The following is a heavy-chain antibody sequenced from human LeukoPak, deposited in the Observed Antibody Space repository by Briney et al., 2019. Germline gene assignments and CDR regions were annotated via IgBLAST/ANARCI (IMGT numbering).Heavy chain of an antibody. Sequence: KASETLSLTCTVSGGSISSYYWSWIRQPAGKGLEWIGRIDASGRTNYNPSLKSRVTMSVDTSKKQFSLKVNSVTAADTAVYYCAREYGDFDYWGQGTLVTVSS. CDR1: GGSISSYY. V-gene: IGHV4-4*07. CDR3: AREYGDFDY. CDR2: IDASGRT. J-gene: IGHJ4*02. D-gene: IGHD4-17*01.